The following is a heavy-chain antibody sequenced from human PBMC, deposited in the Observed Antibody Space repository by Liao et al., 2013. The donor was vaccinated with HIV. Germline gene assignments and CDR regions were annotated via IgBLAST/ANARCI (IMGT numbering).Heavy chain of an antibody. CDR2: ISHSGSV. CDR1: GGSLSGYY. D-gene: IGHD3-16*01. J-gene: IGHJ3*01. Sequence: QVELLQWGAGLLKPSETLSLTCGVYGGSLSGYYWSWIRQSPGKGLEWIGEISHSGSVNYSPSLRSRVTISIDTSKNQFSLNLISVTAADTAVYYCARRTPKRGRDLLYAFDVWAQGPMVTVSS. V-gene: IGHV4-34*01. CDR3: ARRTPKRGRDLLYAFDV.